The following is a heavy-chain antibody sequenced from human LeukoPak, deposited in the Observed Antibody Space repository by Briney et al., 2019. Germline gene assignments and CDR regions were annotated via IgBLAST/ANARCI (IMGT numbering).Heavy chain of an antibody. CDR3: ARAQWLGDYYYYMDV. CDR1: GGTFSSYA. D-gene: IGHD6-19*01. CDR2: IIPIFGTA. V-gene: IGHV1-69*05. J-gene: IGHJ6*03. Sequence: GASVKVSCKASGGTFSSYAISWVRQAPGQGLEWMGRIIPIFGTANYAQKFQGRVTITTDESTSTAYMELSSLRSEDTAVYYCARAQWLGDYYYYMDVWGKGTTVTVSS.